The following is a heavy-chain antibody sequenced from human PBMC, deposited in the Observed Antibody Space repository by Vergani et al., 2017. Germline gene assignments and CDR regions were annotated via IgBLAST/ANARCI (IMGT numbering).Heavy chain of an antibody. CDR3: AKQREFSSGWELDY. CDR1: GFTFFSYG. D-gene: IGHD6-19*01. Sequence: QVQLLESGGGVVRPGGSLRLSCAASGFTFFSYGMHWVRQAPGKGLEWVAFIQYSGNRQVYADSVKGRFTISRDNPNNTLYLHLSSLRTEDTAMYDCAKQREFSSGWELDYWGQGALVSVSS. CDR2: IQYSGNRQ. V-gene: IGHV3-30*02. J-gene: IGHJ4*02.